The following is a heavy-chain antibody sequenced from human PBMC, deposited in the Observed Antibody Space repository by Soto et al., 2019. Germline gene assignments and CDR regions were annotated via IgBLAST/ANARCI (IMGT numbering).Heavy chain of an antibody. V-gene: IGHV1-46*01. CDR1: GYTFTSYY. D-gene: IGHD2-15*01. J-gene: IGHJ4*02. CDR3: AGVYCSGGGCYGIDY. CDR2: INPSGGST. Sequence: QVQLVQSGAEVKKPGASVKVSCKASGYTFTSYYMHWVRQAPGQGLEWMGIINPSGGSTTYAQKFQGRVRKTRDTSTCTVYMGLSSLRSEDTAVYYCAGVYCSGGGCYGIDYWGQGTLVIVSS.